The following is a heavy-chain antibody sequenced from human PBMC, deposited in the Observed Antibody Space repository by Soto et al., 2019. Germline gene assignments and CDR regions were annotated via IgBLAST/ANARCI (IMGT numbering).Heavy chain of an antibody. CDR1: GFTLSEYG. V-gene: IGHV3-23*01. J-gene: IGHJ4*02. CDR3: ATSNYGERD. D-gene: IGHD3-10*01. Sequence: ELQVLESGGGLVQPGGSLRLTCAASGFTLSEYGSSWVRQAPGKGLEWVSFVSGSGDSTYYTDSVKGRFTISRDSSKNTGCLQMNSLRAEDTAVYYCATSNYGERDWGQGTLVTDSS. CDR2: VSGSGDST.